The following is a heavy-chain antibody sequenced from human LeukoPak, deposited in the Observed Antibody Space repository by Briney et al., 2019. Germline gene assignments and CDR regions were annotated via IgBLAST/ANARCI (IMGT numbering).Heavy chain of an antibody. V-gene: IGHV4-30-2*01. CDR3: ARGRDYGSPKDAFDI. J-gene: IGHJ3*02. CDR2: IYHSGST. Sequence: SQTLSLTCTGSGGSISSGGYYWSWIRQPPGKGLEWIGYIYHSGSTYYNPSLKSRVTISVDRSKNQFSLKLSSVTAADTAVYYCARGRDYGSPKDAFDIWGQGTMVTVSS. CDR1: GGSISSGGYY. D-gene: IGHD4-17*01.